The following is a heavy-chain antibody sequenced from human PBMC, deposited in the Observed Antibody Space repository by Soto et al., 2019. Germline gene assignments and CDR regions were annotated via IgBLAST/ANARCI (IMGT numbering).Heavy chain of an antibody. Sequence: GSLRLSCTASGFTFGDYAMSWVRQAPGKGLEWVGFIRSKAYGGTTEYAASVKGRFTISRDDSKSIAYLQMNSLKTEDTAMYYCTRDRSYDFWSGYYRAPFMDVWGQGTTVTVSS. J-gene: IGHJ6*02. V-gene: IGHV3-49*04. CDR2: IRSKAYGGTT. CDR3: TRDRSYDFWSGYYRAPFMDV. D-gene: IGHD3-3*01. CDR1: GFTFGDYA.